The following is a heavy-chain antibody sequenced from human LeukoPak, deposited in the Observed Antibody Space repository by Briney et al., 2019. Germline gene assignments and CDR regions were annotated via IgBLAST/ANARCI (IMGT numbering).Heavy chain of an antibody. CDR2: ISAYNGNT. J-gene: IGHJ6*02. V-gene: IGHV1-18*01. Sequence: GASVKVSCKASGYTLTSYGISWVRQAPGQGLEWMGWISAYNGNTNYAQKLQGRVTMTTDTSTSTAYMELRSLRPDDTAVYYCARDDKCSSTSCYTYYYYGMDVWGQGTTVTVSS. CDR1: GYTLTSYG. CDR3: ARDDKCSSTSCYTYYYYGMDV. D-gene: IGHD2-2*02.